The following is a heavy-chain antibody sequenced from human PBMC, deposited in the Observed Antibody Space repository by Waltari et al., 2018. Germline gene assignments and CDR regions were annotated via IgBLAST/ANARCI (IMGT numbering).Heavy chain of an antibody. Sequence: EVQLVASGGGLVKPGGSLRLSCAAFGFTFSTYSMNWVRQAPGKGLGGVASMSSGSSYMTYADSVKGRVTISRDNAKNSLYLQMNSLRAEDTAVYYCARSSTTVTTFGWGQGTLVTVSS. V-gene: IGHV3-21*01. CDR2: MSSGSSYM. J-gene: IGHJ4*02. CDR3: ARSSTTVTTFG. CDR1: GFTFSTYS. D-gene: IGHD4-17*01.